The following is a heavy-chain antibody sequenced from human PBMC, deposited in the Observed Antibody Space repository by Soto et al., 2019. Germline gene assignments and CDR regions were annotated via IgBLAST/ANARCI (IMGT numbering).Heavy chain of an antibody. Sequence: GGSLRLSCAASGFIFSTYAMHWVRQAPCKGLEWVALISYDGGNEYYADSVKGRFTISRDDSENTLYLQMIGLRAEDTAVYYCTRDSGIVLVPVTSMDVWGQGTTVTVSS. J-gene: IGHJ6*02. V-gene: IGHV3-30-3*01. CDR1: GFIFSTYA. CDR3: TRDSGIVLVPVTSMDV. D-gene: IGHD2-2*01. CDR2: ISYDGGNE.